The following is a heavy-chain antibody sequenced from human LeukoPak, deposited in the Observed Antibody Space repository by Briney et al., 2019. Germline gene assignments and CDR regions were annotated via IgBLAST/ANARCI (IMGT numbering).Heavy chain of an antibody. CDR2: IYSGGST. CDR1: GFTFTSYV. V-gene: IGHV3-53*01. Sequence: GGSLRLSCAASGFTFTSYVMHWVRQAPGKGLEWVSVIYSGGSTYYADSVKGRFAISRDNSKNTLYLQMNSLRAEDTAVYYCARVLVGAADYWGQGTLVTVSS. J-gene: IGHJ4*02. CDR3: ARVLVGAADY. D-gene: IGHD1-26*01.